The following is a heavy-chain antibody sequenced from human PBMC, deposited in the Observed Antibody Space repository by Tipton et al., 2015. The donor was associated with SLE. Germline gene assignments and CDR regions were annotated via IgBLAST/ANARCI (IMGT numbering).Heavy chain of an antibody. J-gene: IGHJ6*02. CDR3: ASSRGIDYYYGMDV. Sequence: TLSLTCTVPGGSISSHYWSWIRQPPGKGLEWIGYIYYSGSTNYNPSLKSRVTISVDTSKNQFSLKLSSVTAADTAVHYCASSRGIDYYYGMDVWGQGTTVNGS. D-gene: IGHD3-16*01. V-gene: IGHV4-59*11. CDR1: GGSISSHY. CDR2: IYYSGST.